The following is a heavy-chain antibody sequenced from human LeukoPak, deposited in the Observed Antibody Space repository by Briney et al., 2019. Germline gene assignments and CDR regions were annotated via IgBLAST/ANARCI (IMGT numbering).Heavy chain of an antibody. Sequence: GGSLRLSCAASGFTFSSYGMHWVRQAPGKGLEWVAFIRYDGSNKYYADSVKGRFTISRDNSMNTLYLQMNSLRAEDTAVYYCAKLTFGGVIASYYFDYWGQGTLVTVSS. V-gene: IGHV3-30*02. CDR2: IRYDGSNK. D-gene: IGHD3-16*02. J-gene: IGHJ4*02. CDR1: GFTFSSYG. CDR3: AKLTFGGVIASYYFDY.